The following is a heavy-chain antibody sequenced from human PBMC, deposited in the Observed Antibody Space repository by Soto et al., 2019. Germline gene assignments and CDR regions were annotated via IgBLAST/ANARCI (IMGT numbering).Heavy chain of an antibody. D-gene: IGHD3-22*01. Sequence: PSETLSLTCAVYGGSFSGYYWSWIRQSPGKGLESIGEIDQSGGTKYSPSLKSRVTLSVDTSKTHLFLNLTSVTAADTAVYYCARGGSHYFDSRGYYRIWGQGTVVTVSS. J-gene: IGHJ3*01. CDR3: ARGGSHYFDSRGYYRI. CDR1: GGSFSGYY. CDR2: IDQSGGT. V-gene: IGHV4-34*01.